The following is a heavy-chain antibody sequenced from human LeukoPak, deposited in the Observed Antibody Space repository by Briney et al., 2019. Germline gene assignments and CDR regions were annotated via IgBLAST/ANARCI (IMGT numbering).Heavy chain of an antibody. Sequence: GGSLRLSCAASGFTFSNAWMSWVRQAPGKGLEWVGRIKSKTDGGTTDYAAPVKGRFTISRDDSKNTLYLQMNSLKTEDTAVYYCTTSRGIAAGSYFDYWGQGTLVTVSS. CDR1: GFTFSNAW. V-gene: IGHV3-15*01. CDR3: TTSRGIAAGSYFDY. D-gene: IGHD6-13*01. J-gene: IGHJ4*02. CDR2: IKSKTDGGTT.